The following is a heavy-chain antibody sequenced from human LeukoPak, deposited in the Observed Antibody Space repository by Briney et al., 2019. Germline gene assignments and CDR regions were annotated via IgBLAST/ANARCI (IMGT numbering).Heavy chain of an antibody. CDR2: ISYDGSNK. Sequence: GGSLRLSCVVSGFTFSDYAMSWVRQAPGKGLEWVAVISYDGSNKYYADSVKGRFTISRDNSKNTLYLQMNSLRAEDTAVYYCARDSPDYYDSSGYYHNWFDPWGQGTLVTVSS. V-gene: IGHV3-30-3*01. D-gene: IGHD3-22*01. CDR1: GFTFSDYA. CDR3: ARDSPDYYDSSGYYHNWFDP. J-gene: IGHJ5*02.